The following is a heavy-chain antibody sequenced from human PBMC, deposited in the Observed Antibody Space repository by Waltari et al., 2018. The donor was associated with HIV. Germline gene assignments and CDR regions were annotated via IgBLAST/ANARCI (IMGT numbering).Heavy chain of an antibody. CDR2: IYYTGRA. CDR1: GGPVSGSGYF. D-gene: IGHD1-26*01. V-gene: IGHV4-39*01. Sequence: QLQLQESGPGLVKPSETLSLTCTVSGGPVSGSGYFWGWIRQPPGTGLEWVGRIYYTGRAYYNPSLKSRVTISVDTSKNQFSLKVTSVTAADTAVYYCARHALRVGAAYWNFDLWGRGTLVTVSS. J-gene: IGHJ2*01. CDR3: ARHALRVGAAYWNFDL.